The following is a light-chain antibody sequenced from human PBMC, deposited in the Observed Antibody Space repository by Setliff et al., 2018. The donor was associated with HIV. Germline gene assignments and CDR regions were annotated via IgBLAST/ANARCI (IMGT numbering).Light chain of an antibody. Sequence: QSALTQPASVSGSPGQSITISCTGISSDVGNYNYVSWYQEHPGKVPKLMIDDVSKRPSGVSNRFSGSKSGNTASLTISGLQAEDEADYHCSSYTGRSTFVFGTGTKVTVL. J-gene: IGLJ1*01. CDR3: SSYTGRSTFV. CDR1: SSDVGNYNY. CDR2: DVS. V-gene: IGLV2-14*01.